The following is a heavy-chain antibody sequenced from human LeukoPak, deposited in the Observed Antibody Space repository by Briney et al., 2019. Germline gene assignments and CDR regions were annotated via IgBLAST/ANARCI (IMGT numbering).Heavy chain of an antibody. CDR1: GYIFTDYS. J-gene: IGHJ4*02. Sequence: ASVKVSCKASGYIFTDYSFIWVRQAPGQGLEWLGWASANKGIPTYAQGLTGRFVFSVDTSVNTAYLQIFSLKAEDTGVYYCARTPSIVSYSDYWGQGTLVTVSS. D-gene: IGHD3-16*02. CDR3: ARTPSIVSYSDY. CDR2: ASANKGIP. V-gene: IGHV7-4-1*01.